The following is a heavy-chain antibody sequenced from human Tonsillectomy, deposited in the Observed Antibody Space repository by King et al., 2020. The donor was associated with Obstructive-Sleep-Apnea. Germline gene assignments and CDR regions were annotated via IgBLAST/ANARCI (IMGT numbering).Heavy chain of an antibody. CDR2: ISAYNGNT. CDR3: ARDGYYYDSSGPWGWYFDL. Sequence: QLVQSGAEVKKPGASVKVSCKASVYTFTSYGISWVRQAPGQGLDWMGCISAYNGNTNYAQKRQGRVTMTTDTSTSTAYMELRSLRSDDTAVYYCARDGYYYDSSGPWGWYFDLWGRGTLVTVSS. CDR1: VYTFTSYG. J-gene: IGHJ2*01. D-gene: IGHD3-22*01. V-gene: IGHV1-18*01.